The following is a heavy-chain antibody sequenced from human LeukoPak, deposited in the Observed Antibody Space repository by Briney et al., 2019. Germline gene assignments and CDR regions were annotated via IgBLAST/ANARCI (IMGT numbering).Heavy chain of an antibody. CDR2: ISGGTT. CDR3: AKSVYHSGNY. CDR1: GFTISAYG. D-gene: IGHD3-10*01. V-gene: IGHV3-23*01. Sequence: GGSLRLSCAASGFTISAYGMSWVRQAPGKGLEWVSSISGGTTYYADSVKGRFTISRDNSKNTVSLQMNSLRAEDTAVYYCAKSVYHSGNYWGQGTLVTVSS. J-gene: IGHJ4*02.